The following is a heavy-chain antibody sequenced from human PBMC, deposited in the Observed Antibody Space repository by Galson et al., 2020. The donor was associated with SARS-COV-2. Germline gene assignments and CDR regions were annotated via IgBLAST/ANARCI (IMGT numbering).Heavy chain of an antibody. CDR1: GFTFSSYA. Sequence: GESLKISCSASGFTFSSYAMHWVRQAPGKGLEYVSAISSNGGSTYYADSVKGRFTISRDNSKNTLYLQMSSLRAEDTAVYYCVKDPKRGGIIVGANRGDDAFDIWGQGTMVTVSS. J-gene: IGHJ3*02. CDR3: VKDPKRGGIIVGANRGDDAFDI. CDR2: ISSNGGST. D-gene: IGHD1-26*01. V-gene: IGHV3-64D*06.